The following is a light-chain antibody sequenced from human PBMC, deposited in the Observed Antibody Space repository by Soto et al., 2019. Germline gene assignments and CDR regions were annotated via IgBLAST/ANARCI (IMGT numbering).Light chain of an antibody. CDR3: QQYNSYSPWT. Sequence: DIQMTQSPPTLSASVGDRVTITCRASQSISSWLAWYQQKPGIAPKLLIYDASSLVSGVPSRFSGSGSGTAFTLSISSLQTDDFATYSCQQYNSYSPWTFGQGTKVEIK. J-gene: IGKJ1*01. V-gene: IGKV1-5*01. CDR1: QSISSW. CDR2: DAS.